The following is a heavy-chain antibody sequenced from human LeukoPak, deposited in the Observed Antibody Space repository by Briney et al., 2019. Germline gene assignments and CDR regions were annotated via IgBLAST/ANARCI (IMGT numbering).Heavy chain of an antibody. J-gene: IGHJ4*02. D-gene: IGHD1-26*01. V-gene: IGHV3-7*03. CDR2: IKKDGSEE. CDR3: ARDPPQWENPSDY. Sequence: GGSLRLSCEACGFTFSSDWVNGVRQTPGKGLEWLARIKKDGSEEIYVDSVKGRFTISRDNAKNSLYLQMNSLRVEDTGVYYCARDPPQWENPSDYWGQGTLVTVSS. CDR1: GFTFSSDW.